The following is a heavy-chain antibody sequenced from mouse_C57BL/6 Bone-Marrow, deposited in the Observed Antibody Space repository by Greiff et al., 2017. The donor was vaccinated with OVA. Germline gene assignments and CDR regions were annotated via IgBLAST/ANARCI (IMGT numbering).Heavy chain of an antibody. CDR3: ASGGLGLLHFDY. J-gene: IGHJ2*01. Sequence: EVMLVESGGGLVQPGGSLKLSCAASGFTFSDYGMAWVRQAPRKGPEWVAFISNLAYSIYYADTVTGRFTISRENAKNTLYLEMSSLRSEDTAMYYCASGGLGLLHFDYWGQGTTLTVSS. D-gene: IGHD1-1*01. CDR1: GFTFSDYG. CDR2: ISNLAYSI. V-gene: IGHV5-15*01.